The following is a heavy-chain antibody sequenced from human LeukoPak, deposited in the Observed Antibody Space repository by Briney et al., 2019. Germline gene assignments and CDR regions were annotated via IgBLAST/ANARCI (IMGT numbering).Heavy chain of an antibody. CDR1: GFPFSSFS. J-gene: IGHJ4*02. Sequence: GGSLRLSCAASGFPFSSFSMNCVRQAPGKGLEWVSYISSTSSSIYYADSVKGRFTVSRDNAKDSLYLQMNSLRDEDTAVYYCARDLISADYTFDYWGQGALVTVSS. D-gene: IGHD4-11*01. CDR2: ISSTSSSI. V-gene: IGHV3-48*02. CDR3: ARDLISADYTFDY.